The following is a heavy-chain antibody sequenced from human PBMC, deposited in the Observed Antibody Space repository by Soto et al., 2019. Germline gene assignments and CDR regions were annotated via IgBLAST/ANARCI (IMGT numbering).Heavy chain of an antibody. V-gene: IGHV4-34*01. J-gene: IGHJ5*02. CDR1: GGSFSGYY. D-gene: IGHD3-22*01. CDR3: ARGPRRTYYYDSSGYSGWFDT. CDR2: INHSGST. Sequence: SETLSLTCAVYGGSFSGYYWSWIRQPPGKGLEWIGEINHSGSTNYNPPLKSRVTISVDTSKNQFSPKLSSVTAADTAVYYCARGPRRTYYYDSSGYSGWFDTWGQGTLVTVSS.